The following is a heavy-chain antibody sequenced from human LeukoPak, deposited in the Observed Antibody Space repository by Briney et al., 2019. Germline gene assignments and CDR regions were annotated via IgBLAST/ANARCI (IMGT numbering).Heavy chain of an antibody. CDR2: ISSSGSTI. J-gene: IGHJ4*02. D-gene: IGHD5-18*01. CDR3: ARVSKTYSYGYLNDY. V-gene: IGHV3-11*04. CDR1: GFTFSDYY. Sequence: GGSLRLSCAASGFTFSDYYMSWIRQAPGKGLEWVSYISSSGSTIYYADSVKGRFTISRDNAKNSLYLQMNSLRAEDTAVYYCARVSKTYSYGYLNDYWGQGSLVTVSP.